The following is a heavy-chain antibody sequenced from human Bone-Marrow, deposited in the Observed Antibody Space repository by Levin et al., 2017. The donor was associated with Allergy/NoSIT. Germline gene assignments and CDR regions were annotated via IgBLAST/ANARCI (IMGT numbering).Heavy chain of an antibody. CDR2: TSYSSSTT. CDR1: GFTFSGYG. CDR3: ARGGAARPDY. V-gene: IGHV3-48*01. D-gene: IGHD6-6*01. J-gene: IGHJ4*02. Sequence: AGGSLRLSCGASGFTFSGYGMNWVRQAPGKGLEWVSYTSYSSSTTNYADSVRGRFTISRDNAKNSLYLQMNSLRVEDTAVYYCARGGAARPDYWGQGTLVTVSS.